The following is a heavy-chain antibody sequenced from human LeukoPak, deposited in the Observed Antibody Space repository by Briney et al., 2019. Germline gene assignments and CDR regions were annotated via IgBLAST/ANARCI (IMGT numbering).Heavy chain of an antibody. V-gene: IGHV1-18*01. D-gene: IGHD1-7*01. CDR3: ARAANWNYAFDI. CDR1: GYTVTSSG. J-gene: IGHJ3*02. Sequence: ASVKVSCKASGYTVTSSGISWVRQAPGQGLEWMGWISAFNGNTNYAQKLQGRVTMTTDTSTTTAYMELRSLRSDDTAVYYCARAANWNYAFDIWGQGTMVTVSS. CDR2: ISAFNGNT.